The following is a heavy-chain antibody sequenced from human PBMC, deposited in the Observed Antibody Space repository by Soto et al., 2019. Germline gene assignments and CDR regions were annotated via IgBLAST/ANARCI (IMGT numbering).Heavy chain of an antibody. J-gene: IGHJ4*02. CDR2: IYHSGST. Sequence: PSETLSLTCAVSGGSISSSNWWSWVRQPPGKGLEWVGEIYHSGSTNYNPSLKSRVTISVDKSKNQFSLKLSSVTAADTAVYYCAREVVEMATTFDYWGLGTLVTVSS. CDR1: GGSISSSNW. V-gene: IGHV4-4*02. D-gene: IGHD1-1*01. CDR3: AREVVEMATTFDY.